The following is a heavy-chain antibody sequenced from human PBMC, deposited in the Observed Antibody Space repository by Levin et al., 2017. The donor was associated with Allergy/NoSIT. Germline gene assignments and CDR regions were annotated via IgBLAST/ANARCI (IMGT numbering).Heavy chain of an antibody. Sequence: SGGSLRLSCAASGFTFSTYWMTWVRQAPGKGLEWVATLNQGGSETYYVDAVKGRFTISRDNAKNSLYLQMNSLRAEDTAVYYCARDIGDYWGQGTLVTVSS. V-gene: IGHV3-7*01. CDR1: GFTFSTYW. CDR3: ARDIGDY. CDR2: LNQGGSET. J-gene: IGHJ4*02.